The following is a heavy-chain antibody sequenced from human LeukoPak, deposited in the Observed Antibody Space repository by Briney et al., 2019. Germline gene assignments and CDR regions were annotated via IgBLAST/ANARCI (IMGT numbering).Heavy chain of an antibody. CDR3: ARARAYSSSSGLLYYYYYMDV. D-gene: IGHD6-6*01. J-gene: IGHJ6*03. V-gene: IGHV1-69*05. CDR2: IIPIFGTA. Sequence: SVKVSCKASGGTFSSYAISWVRQAPGQGLEWMGRIIPIFGTANYAQKFQGRVTITTDESTSTAYMELSSLRSEDTAVYYCARARAYSSSSGLLYYYYYMDVWGKGTTVTVSS. CDR1: GGTFSSYA.